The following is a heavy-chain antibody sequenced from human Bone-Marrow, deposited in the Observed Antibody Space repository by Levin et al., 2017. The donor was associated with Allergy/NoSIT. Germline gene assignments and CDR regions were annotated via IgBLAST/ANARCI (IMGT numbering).Heavy chain of an antibody. CDR2: ISSSGSTI. CDR1: GFTFSDCY. V-gene: IGHV3-11*01. J-gene: IGHJ4*02. Sequence: GESLKISCAASGFTFSDCYMSWIRQAPGKGLEWVSYISSSGSTIYYADSVKGRFTISRDNAKNSLYLQMNSLRAEDTAVYYCAREYSSSSAWDYWGQGTLVTVSS. D-gene: IGHD6-6*01. CDR3: AREYSSSSAWDY.